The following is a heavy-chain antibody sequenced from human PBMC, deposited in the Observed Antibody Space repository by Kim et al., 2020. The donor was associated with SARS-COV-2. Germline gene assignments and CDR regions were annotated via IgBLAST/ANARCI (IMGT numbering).Heavy chain of an antibody. Sequence: KFQGRVTMTEDTSTDTAYMELSSLRSEDTAVYYCATVRIPYDILTGTFDYWGQGTLVTVSS. CDR3: ATVRIPYDILTGTFDY. J-gene: IGHJ4*02. D-gene: IGHD3-9*01. V-gene: IGHV1-24*01.